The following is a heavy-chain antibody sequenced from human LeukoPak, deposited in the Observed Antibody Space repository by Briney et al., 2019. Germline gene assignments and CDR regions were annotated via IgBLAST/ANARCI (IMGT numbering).Heavy chain of an antibody. CDR2: INWSGGST. Sequence: GGSLRLSCATSGFMFDDYGMSWVRQAPGKGLEWVSGINWSGGSTGYADSVKGRFTISRDNAKNSLYVQMNSLRDEDTAFYYCARLSAIYHGSGSLIDYWGQGTLVTVSS. D-gene: IGHD3-10*01. V-gene: IGHV3-20*04. J-gene: IGHJ4*02. CDR1: GFMFDDYG. CDR3: ARLSAIYHGSGSLIDY.